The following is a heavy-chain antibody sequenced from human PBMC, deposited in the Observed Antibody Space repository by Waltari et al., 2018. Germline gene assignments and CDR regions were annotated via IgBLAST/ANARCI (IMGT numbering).Heavy chain of an antibody. Sequence: QVQLQESGPGLVKPSQTLSLTCTVSGGSISSHYWSWIRQPPGKGLEWIGYIYYSGSTNYNPSLKSRVTISVDTSKNQFSLKLSSVTAADTAVYYCARTSQRWLQLGGFDYWGQGTLVTVSS. CDR2: IYYSGST. CDR1: GGSISSHY. CDR3: ARTSQRWLQLGGFDY. D-gene: IGHD5-12*01. V-gene: IGHV4-59*08. J-gene: IGHJ4*02.